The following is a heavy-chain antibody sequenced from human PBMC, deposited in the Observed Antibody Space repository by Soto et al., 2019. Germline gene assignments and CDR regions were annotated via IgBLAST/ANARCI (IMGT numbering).Heavy chain of an antibody. Sequence: LRLSCAVYGFTFSNYGMHWVRQAPGKGLEWVALISDDGTNKYFVDSVKGRFTISRDTSKNMLYLQMSRLRAEDTAVYYCAKDYLGSSKAFDIWGRGTVVTVSS. CDR1: GFTFSNYG. J-gene: IGHJ3*02. CDR2: ISDDGTNK. V-gene: IGHV3-30*18. D-gene: IGHD2-2*01. CDR3: AKDYLGSSKAFDI.